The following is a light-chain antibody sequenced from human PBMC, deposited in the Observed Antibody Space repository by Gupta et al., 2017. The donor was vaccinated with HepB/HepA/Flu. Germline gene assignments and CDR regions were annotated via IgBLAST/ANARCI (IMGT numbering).Light chain of an antibody. CDR2: KIS. J-gene: IGKJ1*01. Sequence: VMTQSPLSLPVTLGQLASIPCRCCQSLVHCHGNTYLHWLQQRPGQPPRPLIYKISNRVSGVPDRFRGSGAGTDFTLKNSKGEAEDVGVYYCLQSTHFPRTFGQGTKVEIK. V-gene: IGKV2-24*01. CDR3: LQSTHFPRT. CDR1: QSLVHCHGNTY.